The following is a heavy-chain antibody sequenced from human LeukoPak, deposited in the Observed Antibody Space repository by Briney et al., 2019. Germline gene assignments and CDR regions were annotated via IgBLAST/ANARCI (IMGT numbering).Heavy chain of an antibody. CDR2: INHSGST. V-gene: IGHV4-34*01. CDR3: ARGYSSIFSYYYYMDV. Sequence: SETLSLTCAVYGGSFSGYYWSWIRQPPGKGLEWIGEINHSGSTNYSPSLKSRVTISVDTSKNQFSLKLSSVTAADTAVYYCARGYSSIFSYYYYMDVWGKGTTVTVSS. CDR1: GGSFSGYY. D-gene: IGHD4-11*01. J-gene: IGHJ6*03.